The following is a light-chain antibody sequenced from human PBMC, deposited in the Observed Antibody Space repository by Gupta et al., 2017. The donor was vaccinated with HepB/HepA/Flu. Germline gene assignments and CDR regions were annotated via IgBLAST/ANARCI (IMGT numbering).Light chain of an antibody. V-gene: IGKV3-11*01. J-gene: IGKJ2*03. CDR3: QQRSNWPMYS. Sequence: EIVLTQSPATLSLSPGERATLSCRASQSVNSFLGWYQQKPGQAPRLLIYDASRRAPGIPARFSGSGSGTDFTLTISGLEPEDFAVYYCQQRSNWPMYSFGQGTKLEIK. CDR2: DAS. CDR1: QSVNSF.